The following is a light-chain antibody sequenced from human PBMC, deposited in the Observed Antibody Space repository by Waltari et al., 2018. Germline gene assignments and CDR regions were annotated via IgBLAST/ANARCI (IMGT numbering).Light chain of an antibody. CDR3: QQYDISPLT. J-gene: IGKJ4*01. V-gene: IGKV3-20*01. CDR1: QTVRTTY. CDR2: GAS. Sequence: EIVLTQSPGTLSLSPGKRATFSCRASQTVRTTYLAWYQQKPGQAPTLLIYGASSRATGIPDRFSGSGSGTDFSLTISSLEPADFAVYYCQQYDISPLTFGGGTRVEIK.